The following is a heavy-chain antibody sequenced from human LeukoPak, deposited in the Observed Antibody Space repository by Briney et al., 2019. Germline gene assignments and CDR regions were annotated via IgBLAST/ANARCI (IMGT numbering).Heavy chain of an antibody. V-gene: IGHV3-66*01. CDR2: TYSGGST. Sequence: PGGSLRLSCAASGFTFSSYGMSWVRQAPGKGLEWVSVTYSGGSTYYADSVKGRFTISRDNSENTLYLQMNSLRAEDTAVYYCARGIEVGSGYMDVWGKGTTVTISS. CDR3: ARGIEVGSGYMDV. CDR1: GFTFSSYG. D-gene: IGHD3-22*01. J-gene: IGHJ6*03.